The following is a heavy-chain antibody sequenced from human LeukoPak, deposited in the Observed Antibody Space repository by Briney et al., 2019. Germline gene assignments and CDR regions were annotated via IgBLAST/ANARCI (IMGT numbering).Heavy chain of an antibody. D-gene: IGHD3-3*01. CDR1: GYTFTGYY. CDR3: ARSIIGDFWSGYSSFDI. V-gene: IGHV1-2*02. Sequence: ASVKVSCKASGYTFTGYYMHWVRQAPGQGLEWMGWINPNSGGTNYAQKFQGRVTMTRDTSISTAYMELNRLRSDDTAVYYCARSIIGDFWSGYSSFDIWGQGTMVTVSS. CDR2: INPNSGGT. J-gene: IGHJ3*02.